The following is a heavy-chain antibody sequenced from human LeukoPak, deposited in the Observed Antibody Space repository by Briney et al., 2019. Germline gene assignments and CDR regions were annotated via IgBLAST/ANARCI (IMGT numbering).Heavy chain of an antibody. CDR3: ARDSEPVDSTRHY. J-gene: IGHJ4*02. D-gene: IGHD5-12*01. CDR2: ISSNGDST. V-gene: IGHV3-64*01. Sequence: GGSLRLSCAGTGFTFNKFAMHWVRQAPGKGLEYVSTISSNGDSTNYANSVKGRFTISRDNSENTLYLQMGSLRSEDMAVYYCARDSEPVDSTRHYWGQGTLVTVSS. CDR1: GFTFNKFA.